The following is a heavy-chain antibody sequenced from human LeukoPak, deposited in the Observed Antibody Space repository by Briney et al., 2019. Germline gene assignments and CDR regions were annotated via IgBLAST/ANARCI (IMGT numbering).Heavy chain of an antibody. J-gene: IGHJ3*02. CDR1: GFVFSNSW. Sequence: GGSLRLSYPASGFVFSNSWMAWVRQARGKGLEWVAHINRDQSEKYYVDSMKGRLTISRDNAENSLFLHMNSLKAEDTALYYCARDVGGCRGGSCDYDAFDIWGQGTMVTVSS. CDR2: INRDQSEK. D-gene: IGHD2-15*01. V-gene: IGHV3-7*04. CDR3: ARDVGGCRGGSCDYDAFDI.